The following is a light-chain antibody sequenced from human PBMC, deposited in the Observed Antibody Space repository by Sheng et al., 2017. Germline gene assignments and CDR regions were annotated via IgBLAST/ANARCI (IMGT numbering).Light chain of an antibody. V-gene: IGKV3-11*01. J-gene: IGKJ2*03. CDR3: QQYGNTPYS. CDR1: QNIGSD. Sequence: VLTQSPATLSLSPGERATLSCRASQNIGSDLAWYQQKPGQAPRLLISDASNRATGIPSRFSGSGSGTDFTLTISRLEPEDFGVYYCQQYGNTPYSFGQGTKL. CDR2: DAS.